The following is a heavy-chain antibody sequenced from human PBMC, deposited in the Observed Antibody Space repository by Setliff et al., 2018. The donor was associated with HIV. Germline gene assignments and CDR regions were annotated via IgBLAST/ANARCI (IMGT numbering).Heavy chain of an antibody. CDR3: ASDHHVARRDYYYYYMDV. CDR1: GGSISSYY. Sequence: SETLSLTCTVSGGSISSYYWSWIRQPPGKGLEWIGYIYYSGSTNYNPSLKSRVTISVDTSKNQFSLKLSSVTAADTAGYYCASDHHVARRDYYYYYMDVWGKGTTVTVSS. V-gene: IGHV4-59*01. CDR2: IYYSGST. J-gene: IGHJ6*03.